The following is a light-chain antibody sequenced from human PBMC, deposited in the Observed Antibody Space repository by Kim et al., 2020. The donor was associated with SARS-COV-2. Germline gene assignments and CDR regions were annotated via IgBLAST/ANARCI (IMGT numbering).Light chain of an antibody. V-gene: IGKV3-20*01. Sequence: EIVLTQSPGTLYWSPGERATLSCRASQTLTTEFLAWYQQKHGQVPRLLIYGVSSRAPGIPDRFSRSWSGTVVTLTISRLEPEDFAVYYCQHYAFPPRTFGQDTK. CDR3: QHYAFPPRT. CDR1: QTLTTEF. J-gene: IGKJ1*01. CDR2: GVS.